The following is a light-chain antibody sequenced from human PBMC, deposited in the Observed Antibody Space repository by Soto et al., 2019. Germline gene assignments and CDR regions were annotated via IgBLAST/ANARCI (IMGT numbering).Light chain of an antibody. Sequence: EIVLTQSPGTLSLSPGERATLSCRASQSVSSSYLAWYQQKPGQAPRLLIYGASSRATGIPDRFSGSGSGTDFTLTISRLELEDFAVYYGQQYGSSPWTFGQGTKVEIK. J-gene: IGKJ1*01. CDR2: GAS. CDR3: QQYGSSPWT. V-gene: IGKV3-20*01. CDR1: QSVSSSY.